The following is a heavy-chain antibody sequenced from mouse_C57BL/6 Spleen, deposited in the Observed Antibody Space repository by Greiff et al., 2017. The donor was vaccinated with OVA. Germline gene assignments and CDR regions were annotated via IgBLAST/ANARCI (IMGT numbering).Heavy chain of an antibody. D-gene: IGHD1-1*01. CDR2: IDPETGGT. Sequence: VKLMESGAELVRPGASVTLSCKASGYTFTDYEMHWVKQTPVHGLEWIGAIDPETGGTAYNQKFKGKAILTADKSSSTAYMERRSLTSEDSAVYYCTRRGYYGSSLDWYFDVWGTGTTVTVSS. V-gene: IGHV1-15*01. CDR1: GYTFTDYE. CDR3: TRRGYYGSSLDWYFDV. J-gene: IGHJ1*03.